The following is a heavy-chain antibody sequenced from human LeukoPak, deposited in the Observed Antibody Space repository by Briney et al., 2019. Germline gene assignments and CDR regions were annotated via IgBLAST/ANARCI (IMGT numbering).Heavy chain of an antibody. V-gene: IGHV3-23*01. CDR2: ISNSGGTT. J-gene: IGHJ4*02. Sequence: PGGSLRLSCAGSGFTFSTYAMTWVRQAPGKGLERVSAISNSGGTTYYADSVKGRFSISRDSSKNTLFLQMNSLRAEDTAVYYCAKGASSTALVTLYYWGQGTLVTVSS. CDR1: GFTFSTYA. D-gene: IGHD6-13*01. CDR3: AKGASSTALVTLYY.